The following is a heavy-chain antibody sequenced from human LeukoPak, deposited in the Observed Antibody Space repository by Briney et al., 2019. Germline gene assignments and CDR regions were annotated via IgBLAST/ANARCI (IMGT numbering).Heavy chain of an antibody. CDR3: ARAPLLWFGELLVSHWYFDL. CDR1: GFTFSSYW. CDR2: IKQDGSEK. V-gene: IGHV3-7*01. Sequence: GGSLRLSCAASGFTFSSYWMSWVRQAPGKGLEWVANIKQDGSEKYYVDSVKGRFTISRDNAKNSLYLQMNSLRAEDTAGYYCARAPLLWFGELLVSHWYFDLWGRGTLVTVSS. J-gene: IGHJ2*01. D-gene: IGHD3-10*01.